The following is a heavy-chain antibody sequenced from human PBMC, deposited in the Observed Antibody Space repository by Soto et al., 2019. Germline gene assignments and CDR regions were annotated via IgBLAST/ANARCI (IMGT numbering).Heavy chain of an antibody. CDR2: IYYSGST. CDR1: GGSISSYY. V-gene: IGHV4-59*01. D-gene: IGHD3-10*01. J-gene: IGHJ4*02. Sequence: QVQLQESGPGLVKPSETLSLTCTVSGGSISSYYWSWIRQPPGKGLEWIGYIYYSGSTNYNPSLKSRVTISVDTSKNQFSLKLSSVTAADTAVYYCARGVRGVMGRRVGFDYWGQGTLVTVSS. CDR3: ARGVRGVMGRRVGFDY.